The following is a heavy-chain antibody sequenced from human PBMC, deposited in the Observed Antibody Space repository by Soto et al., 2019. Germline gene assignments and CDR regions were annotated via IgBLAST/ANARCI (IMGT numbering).Heavy chain of an antibody. Sequence: QVQLQESGPGLVKPSETLSLTCTVSGGSISSYYWSWIRQPPGKGLEWIGYIYYSGSTNYNPSLESRVTISVDTSKNQFSLKLSSVTAADTAVYYCARGLAVAGPDYWGQGTLVTVSS. D-gene: IGHD6-19*01. CDR1: GGSISSYY. J-gene: IGHJ4*02. CDR3: ARGLAVAGPDY. CDR2: IYYSGST. V-gene: IGHV4-59*01.